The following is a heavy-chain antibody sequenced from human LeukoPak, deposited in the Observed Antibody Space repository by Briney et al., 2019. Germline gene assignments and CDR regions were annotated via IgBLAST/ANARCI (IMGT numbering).Heavy chain of an antibody. J-gene: IGHJ4*02. V-gene: IGHV1-3*01. CDR3: AREDSSGYYSLDY. CDR1: GYTFTNYA. D-gene: IGHD3-22*01. Sequence: ASVKVSCKASGYTFTNYAMHWVRQAPGQRLEWMGWINAGNGNTKYSQKFQGRVTITRDTSASTAYMELSSLRSEDTAVYYCAREDSSGYYSLDYWGQGTLVTVSS. CDR2: INAGNGNT.